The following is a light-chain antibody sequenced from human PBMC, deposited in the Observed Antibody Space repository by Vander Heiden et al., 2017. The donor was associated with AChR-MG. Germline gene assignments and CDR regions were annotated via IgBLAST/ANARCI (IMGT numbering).Light chain of an antibody. V-gene: IGKV1-16*01. CDR1: QDISFY. CDR3: QQYKTYPIT. J-gene: IGKJ5*01. CDR2: SAS. Sequence: DIPMTQSPSSLSASVGDRVTFTCRASQDISFYLAWCQQKPGRAPKSLIYSASTLRAGVPSRFTGSGSGTDFSLTISNLQPEDFATYYCQQYKTYPITLGQGTRLDI.